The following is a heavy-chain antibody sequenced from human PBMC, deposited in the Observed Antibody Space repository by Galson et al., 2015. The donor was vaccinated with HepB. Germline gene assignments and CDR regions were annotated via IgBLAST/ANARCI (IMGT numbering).Heavy chain of an antibody. D-gene: IGHD1-20*01. J-gene: IGHJ6*03. CDR1: DDSISNYY. CDR3: ARVYNWNYYHYMDV. Sequence: SETLSLTCTVSDDSISNYYWSWIRQPPGKGLQWIGYIYYSGSTSYNPSLKSRVTISVGTSKNQFSLELRSVTAADTAVYYCARVYNWNYYHYMDVWGKGTTVTVSS. CDR2: IYYSGST. V-gene: IGHV4-59*01.